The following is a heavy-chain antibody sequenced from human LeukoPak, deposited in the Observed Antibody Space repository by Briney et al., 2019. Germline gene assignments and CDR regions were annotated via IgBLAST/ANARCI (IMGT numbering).Heavy chain of an antibody. J-gene: IGHJ4*02. V-gene: IGHV4-61*01. D-gene: IGHD6-13*01. CDR2: IYYSGST. CDR1: GGSVSSGSYY. CDR3: AREGGSSWYREYYFDY. Sequence: SETLSLTCTASGGSVSSGSYYWSWIRQPPGKGLEWIGYIYYSGSTNYNPSLKSRVTISVDTSKNQFSLKLSSVTAADTAVYYCAREGGSSWYREYYFDYWGQGTLVTVSS.